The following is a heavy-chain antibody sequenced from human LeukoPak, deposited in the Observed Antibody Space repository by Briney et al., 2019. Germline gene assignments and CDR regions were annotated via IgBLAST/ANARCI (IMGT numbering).Heavy chain of an antibody. D-gene: IGHD3-3*01. CDR3: ARGPGYYDFWSTWFDP. Sequence: SETLSLTCTVSGGSISSSSYYWSWIRQPPGKGLEWIGEINHSGSTNYNPSLKSRATISVDTSKNRFSLKLSSVTAADTAVYYCARGPGYYDFWSTWFDPWGQGTLVTVSS. V-gene: IGHV4-39*07. J-gene: IGHJ5*02. CDR1: GGSISSSSYY. CDR2: INHSGST.